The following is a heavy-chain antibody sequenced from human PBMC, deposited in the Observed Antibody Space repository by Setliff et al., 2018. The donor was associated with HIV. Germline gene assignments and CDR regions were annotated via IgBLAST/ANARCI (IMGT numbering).Heavy chain of an antibody. CDR3: TRVLWNDNGNWFDP. CDR1: GFNFGDHA. V-gene: IGHV3-72*01. CDR2: CRNKANSYTT. Sequence: PGGSLRLSCTTSGFNFGDHAVSWVRQAPGKGLEWVGRCRNKANSYTTEYAASVRGRFTVSRDDSRNSLYLQMNNLKTEDTAVYYCTRVLWNDNGNWFDPWGQGTLVTVSS. D-gene: IGHD1-1*01. J-gene: IGHJ5*02.